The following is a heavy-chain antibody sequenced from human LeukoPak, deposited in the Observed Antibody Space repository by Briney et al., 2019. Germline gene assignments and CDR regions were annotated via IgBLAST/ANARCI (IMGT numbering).Heavy chain of an antibody. CDR3: ARGRSYGFDFDS. V-gene: IGHV4-61*01. CDR1: GVSINTCCYY. CDR2: KDYSGRT. Sequence: PSETLSLTCDVSGVSINTCCYYWTWIRQPPGKGLEWIGYKDYSGRTRYNSSLRSRLTISLDTSKNQFSLRLTSVTAADTAVYYCARGRSYGFDFDSWGPGTLVIASS. D-gene: IGHD5-18*01. J-gene: IGHJ4*02.